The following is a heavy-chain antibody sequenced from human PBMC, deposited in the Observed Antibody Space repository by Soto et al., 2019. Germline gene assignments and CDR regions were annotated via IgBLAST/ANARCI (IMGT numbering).Heavy chain of an antibody. V-gene: IGHV4-4*07. J-gene: IGHJ5*02. CDR2: IHASGNT. CDR1: GGPLNNFY. D-gene: IGHD6-19*01. Sequence: SETLSLTCSVSGGPLNNFYWNWIRQTAGKGLEWIGRIHASGNTNYNPSLKSRATLSVDTSKNQFSLKVRSVTAADTAVYYCARSSHQESWFDPWGQGTIVTV. CDR3: ARSSHQESWFDP.